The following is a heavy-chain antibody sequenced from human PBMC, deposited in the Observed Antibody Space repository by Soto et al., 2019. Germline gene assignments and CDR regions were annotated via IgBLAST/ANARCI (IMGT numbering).Heavy chain of an antibody. CDR3: ARDWGDQREFDY. Sequence: SETLSLTCTGSGGSISSSSYYWGWIRQPPGKGLEWIGSIYYSGSTYYNPTLKSHVTISVDTSKNQFSLKLSSVTAEEAAEYYCARDWGDQREFDYEGQETLDTVCS. CDR2: IYYSGST. CDR1: GGSISSSSYY. D-gene: IGHD3-16*01. V-gene: IGHV4-39*07. J-gene: IGHJ4*02.